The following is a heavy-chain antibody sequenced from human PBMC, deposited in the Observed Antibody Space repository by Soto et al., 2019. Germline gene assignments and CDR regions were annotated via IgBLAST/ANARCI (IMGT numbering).Heavy chain of an antibody. J-gene: IGHJ6*02. CDR2: MNPNSGNT. CDR3: ARARIVVVAATLSHYGMDV. Sequence: QVQLVQSGAEVKKPGASVKVSCKASGYTFTSYDINWVRQATGQGLEWMGWMNPNSGNTGYAQKFQGRVTMTRNTSMSTAHMEMSSLRSEDTAVYYCARARIVVVAATLSHYGMDVWGQGTTVTVSS. D-gene: IGHD2-15*01. CDR1: GYTFTSYD. V-gene: IGHV1-8*01.